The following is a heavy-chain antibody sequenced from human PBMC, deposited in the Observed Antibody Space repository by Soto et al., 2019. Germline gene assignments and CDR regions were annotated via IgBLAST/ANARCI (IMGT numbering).Heavy chain of an antibody. J-gene: IGHJ6*02. D-gene: IGHD2-2*01. CDR3: ARSQGSSTSLEIYYYYYYGMDV. Sequence: QVQLVQSGAEVKKPGSSVKVSCKASGGTFSNYAISWVRQAPGQGLEWMGGIIPISGTANYAQKFQGRVTITACESTSTAYMKMSSLRSEDTAVYYCARSQGSSTSLEIYYYYYYGMDVWGQGTTVTVSS. V-gene: IGHV1-69*01. CDR2: IIPISGTA. CDR1: GGTFSNYA.